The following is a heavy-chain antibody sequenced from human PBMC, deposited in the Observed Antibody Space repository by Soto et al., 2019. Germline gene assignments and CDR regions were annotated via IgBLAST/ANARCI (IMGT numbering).Heavy chain of an antibody. V-gene: IGHV3-15*07. D-gene: IGHD3-3*01. CDR2: IKSKTDGGTT. J-gene: IGHJ6*02. Sequence: GGSLRLSCAASGFTFSNAWMNWVRQAPGKGLEWVGRIKSKTDGGTTDYAAPVKGRFTISRDDSKNTLYLQMNSLKTEDTAVYYCTTDPRKTIFGVVTYYYYYGMDVWGQGTTVTVSS. CDR1: GFTFSNAW. CDR3: TTDPRKTIFGVVTYYYYYGMDV.